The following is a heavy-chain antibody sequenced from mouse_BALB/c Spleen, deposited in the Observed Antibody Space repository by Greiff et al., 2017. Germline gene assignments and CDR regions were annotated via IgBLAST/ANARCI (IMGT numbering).Heavy chain of an antibody. V-gene: IGHV3-6*02. J-gene: IGHJ1*01. CDR3: AREGGYWYFDV. CDR2: ISYDGSN. CDR1: GYSITSGYY. Sequence: EVQRVESGPGLVKPSQSLSLTCSVTGYSITSGYYWNWIRQFPGNKLEWMGYISYDGSNNYNPSLKNRISITRDTSKNQFFLKLNSVTTEDTATYYCAREGGYWYFDVWGAGTTVTVSS.